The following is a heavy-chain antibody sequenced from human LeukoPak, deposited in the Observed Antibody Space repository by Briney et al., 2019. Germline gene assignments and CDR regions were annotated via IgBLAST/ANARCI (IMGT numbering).Heavy chain of an antibody. V-gene: IGHV3-20*04. J-gene: IGHJ4*02. CDR3: ARDSVWVTEPYFDY. CDR2: INWNGGST. Sequence: GGSLRLSCAASGFTFDDYGMSWVRQAPGKGLECVSGINWNGGSTGYADSVKGRFTISRDNAKNSLYLQMNSLRAEDTALYYCARDSVWVTEPYFDYWGQGTLVTVSS. CDR1: GFTFDDYG. D-gene: IGHD3-16*01.